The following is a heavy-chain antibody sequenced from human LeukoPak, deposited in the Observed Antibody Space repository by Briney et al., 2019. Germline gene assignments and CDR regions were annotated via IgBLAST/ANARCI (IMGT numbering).Heavy chain of an antibody. CDR3: ARESSGDTGGLEY. J-gene: IGHJ4*02. CDR1: GFTFRSYN. D-gene: IGHD2-8*02. V-gene: IGHV3-21*01. Sequence: GGSLRLSCATSGFTFRSYNMNRVRQAPGKGLEWVSSISYSINYIYYADSVRGRFTISRDNAENSLFLQMSSLRAEDTAVYYCARESSGDTGGLEYRGQGTLVTVSS. CDR2: ISYSINYI.